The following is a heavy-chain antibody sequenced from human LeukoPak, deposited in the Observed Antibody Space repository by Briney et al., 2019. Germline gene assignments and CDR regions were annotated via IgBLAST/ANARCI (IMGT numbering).Heavy chain of an antibody. J-gene: IGHJ3*01. CDR2: IYPDDSDT. CDR1: GYSFTNYW. Sequence: GESLKISCKGSGYSFTNYWIGWVRQMPGKGLEWMGIIYPDDSDTRYSPSFQSQVTISADKSIRTAYLQWSSLKASDTAMYYCAVTQKGSSVVWGLGTTVIVSS. CDR3: AVTQKGSSVV. V-gene: IGHV5-51*01. D-gene: IGHD6-6*01.